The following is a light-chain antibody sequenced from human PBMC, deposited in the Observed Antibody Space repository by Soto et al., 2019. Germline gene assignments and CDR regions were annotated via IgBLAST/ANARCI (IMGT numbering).Light chain of an antibody. CDR3: QQYTSYYS. Sequence: DIQMTQSPSTLSASVGDRVTITCRASQSISTWLAWYQQKPGKAPKLLIYKASTLQSGVPSRFSGSGSGADFTLTISSLQPDDFGIYYCQQYTSYYSFGQGTKLEIK. J-gene: IGKJ2*03. CDR2: KAS. CDR1: QSISTW. V-gene: IGKV1-5*03.